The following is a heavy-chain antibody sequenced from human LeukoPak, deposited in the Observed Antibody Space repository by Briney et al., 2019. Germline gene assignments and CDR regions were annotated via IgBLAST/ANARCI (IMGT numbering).Heavy chain of an antibody. J-gene: IGHJ4*02. CDR3: ARVDNWNYRDYFDY. CDR2: IYYSGST. D-gene: IGHD1-7*01. CDR1: GGSISSGGYY. V-gene: IGHV4-31*03. Sequence: SETLSLTCTVSGGSISSGGYYWCWIRQHPWKGLEWIGYIYYSGSTYYNPSLKSRVTISVDTSKNQFSLKMSSVTAADTAVYYCARVDNWNYRDYFDYWGQGTLVTVSS.